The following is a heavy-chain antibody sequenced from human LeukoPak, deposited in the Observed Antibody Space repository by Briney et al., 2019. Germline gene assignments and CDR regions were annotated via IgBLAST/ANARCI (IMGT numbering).Heavy chain of an antibody. CDR1: GGSISNYY. CDR2: IYYSGST. CDR3: ARWAVTHDY. Sequence: PSETLSLTCTVSGGSISNYYWSWLRQPPGKGLEWIGYIYYSGSTNYNPSLKGRLTISVDTSKSQFSLKLTSVTAADTAVYYCARWAVTHDYWGQGTLVTVSS. D-gene: IGHD4-11*01. J-gene: IGHJ4*02. V-gene: IGHV4-59*01.